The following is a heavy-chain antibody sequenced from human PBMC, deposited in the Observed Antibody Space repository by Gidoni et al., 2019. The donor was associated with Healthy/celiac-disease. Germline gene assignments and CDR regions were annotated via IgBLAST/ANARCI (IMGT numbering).Heavy chain of an antibody. J-gene: IGHJ4*02. V-gene: IGHV3-30-3*01. CDR3: ARDHQFDY. Sequence: QVQLVESGGGVVQPGRSLRLSCAASGFTFSSYAMHWVRQAPGKGLEWVAVISYDGSNKYYADSVKGRFTISRDNSKNTLYLQMNSLRAEDTAVYYCARDHQFDYWGQGTLVTVSS. CDR2: ISYDGSNK. CDR1: GFTFSSYA.